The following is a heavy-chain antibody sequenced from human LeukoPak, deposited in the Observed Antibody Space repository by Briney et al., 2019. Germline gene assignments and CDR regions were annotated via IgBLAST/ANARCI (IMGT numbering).Heavy chain of an antibody. D-gene: IGHD3-22*01. CDR1: GGSIRSYY. J-gene: IGHJ4*02. V-gene: IGHV4-4*07. CDR3: ARVYYDSSGYHDFFDH. Sequence: SETLSLTCTVSGGSIRSYYWSWIRQPAGKGLEWIGRIYGDGSTNFNPSLKSRVTMSVDTSKNQFSLRLSSVTAADTAMYYCARVYYDSSGYHDFFDHWGQGTLVTVSS. CDR2: IYGDGST.